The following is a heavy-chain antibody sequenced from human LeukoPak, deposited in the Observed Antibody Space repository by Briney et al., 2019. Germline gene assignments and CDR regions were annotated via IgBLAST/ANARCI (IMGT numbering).Heavy chain of an antibody. CDR1: GYSFTSYW. CDR3: ARRGEAMDPFDY. CDR2: IYPGDSDT. Sequence: GESLKISCKDSGYSFTSYWIGWVRQMPGKGLEWMGIIYPGDSDTRYSLSFQGQVTVSADKSINTAYLQWSSLKASDTAIYYCARRGEAMDPFDYWGQGTLVTVSS. V-gene: IGHV5-51*01. J-gene: IGHJ4*02. D-gene: IGHD5-18*01.